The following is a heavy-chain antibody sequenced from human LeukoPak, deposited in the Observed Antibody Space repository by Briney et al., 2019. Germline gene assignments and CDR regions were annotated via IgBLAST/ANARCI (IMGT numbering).Heavy chain of an antibody. CDR1: GYDFTNYG. CDR2: ISGYNAKT. V-gene: IGHV1-18*01. D-gene: IGHD3-10*01. Sequence: ASVKVSCNGSGYDFTNYGISWVRQAPGQGLEWMGWISGYNAKTNHAQKFQGRVIMTTDTSTSTAYMELRSLDSDDTAVYYSARDKSVLLWFGTLDYWGQGTLVIVSS. J-gene: IGHJ4*02. CDR3: ARDKSVLLWFGTLDY.